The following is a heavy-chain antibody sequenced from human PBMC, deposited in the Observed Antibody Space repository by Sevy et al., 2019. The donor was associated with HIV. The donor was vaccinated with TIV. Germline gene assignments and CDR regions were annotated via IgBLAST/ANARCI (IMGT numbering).Heavy chain of an antibody. CDR1: GYTFTSYR. D-gene: IGHD2-15*01. CDR3: AGGYCSGGRCYSLAY. J-gene: IGHJ4*02. V-gene: IGHV1-18*01. CDR2: ISAHNGDT. Sequence: ASVKVSCKASGYTFTSYRIYWVRQAPGQGLESMGWISAHNGDTNYAQKFQGRVTMITDTSTTTAYMDLRSLRSDDTGLYYCAGGYCSGGRCYSLAYWGQGTLVTVSS.